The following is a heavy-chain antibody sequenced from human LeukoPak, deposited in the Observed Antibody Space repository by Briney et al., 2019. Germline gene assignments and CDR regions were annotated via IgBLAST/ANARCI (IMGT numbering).Heavy chain of an antibody. CDR1: GYTFTYNY. Sequence: GASVKVSCKASGYTFTYNYVNWVRQAPGQGLEWMGWINPNSGATSYAQKFQGRVSMTRDTSITTVYMELYSLTSDDTAVFYCARVKTSYFGPGRGGTNTPSWDYYYYMDVWGEGTTVTVSS. CDR2: INPNSGAT. V-gene: IGHV1-2*02. J-gene: IGHJ6*03. CDR3: ARVKTSYFGPGRGGTNTPSWDYYYYMDV. D-gene: IGHD3-10*01.